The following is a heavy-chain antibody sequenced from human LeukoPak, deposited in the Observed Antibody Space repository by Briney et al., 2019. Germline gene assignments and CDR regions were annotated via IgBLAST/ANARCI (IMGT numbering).Heavy chain of an antibody. CDR3: AYGSGSHPSYYYYMDV. CDR2: ISSSGSTI. Sequence: AGGSLRLSCAASGFTFSSYEMNWVRQAPGKGLEWVSYISSSGSTIYYADSVKGRFTISRDNAKNSLYLQMNSLRAEDTAVYYCAYGSGSHPSYYYYMDVWGKGTTVTVSS. J-gene: IGHJ6*03. V-gene: IGHV3-48*03. D-gene: IGHD3-10*01. CDR1: GFTFSSYE.